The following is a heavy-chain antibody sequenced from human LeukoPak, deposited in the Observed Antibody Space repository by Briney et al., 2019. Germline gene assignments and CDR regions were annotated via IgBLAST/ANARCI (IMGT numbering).Heavy chain of an antibody. CDR3: ARGRDIVVVPAARIPTYNWFDP. CDR2: IIPIFGTA. J-gene: IGHJ5*02. V-gene: IGHV1-69*01. D-gene: IGHD2-2*01. CDR1: GGTFSSYA. Sequence: GASVKVSCKASGGTFSSYAISWVRQAPGQGLEWMGGIIPIFGTANYAQKFQGRVTITADESTSTAYMELSGLRSEDTAVYYCARGRDIVVVPAARIPTYNWFDPWGQGTLVTVSS.